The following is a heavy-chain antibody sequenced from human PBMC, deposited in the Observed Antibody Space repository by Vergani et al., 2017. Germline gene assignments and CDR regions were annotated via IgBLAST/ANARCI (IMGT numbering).Heavy chain of an antibody. V-gene: IGHV1-69*01. Sequence: QVQLVQSGAEVKKPGSSVKVSCKASGGTFSSYAISWVRQAPEQGLEWMGGIIPIFGTANYAQKFQGRVTITADESTSTAYMELSSLRSEDTAVYYCARDHSYSNYDRYWFDPWGQGTLVTVSS. CDR1: GGTFSSYA. CDR2: IIPIFGTA. D-gene: IGHD4-11*01. CDR3: ARDHSYSNYDRYWFDP. J-gene: IGHJ5*02.